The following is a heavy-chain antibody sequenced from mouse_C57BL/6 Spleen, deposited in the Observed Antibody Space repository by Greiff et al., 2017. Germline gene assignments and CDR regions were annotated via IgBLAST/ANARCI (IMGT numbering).Heavy chain of an antibody. V-gene: IGHV1-50*01. Sequence: QVQLQQPGAELVKPGASVKLSCTASGYTFTSYWMQWVKQRPGQGLEWIGEIDPSDSYTNYYQKFKGKATLTVDTSSSTAYMQLSSLTSEDSAVYYCARNYDYDGFAYWGQGTLVTVAA. CDR1: GYTFTSYW. J-gene: IGHJ3*01. CDR3: ARNYDYDGFAY. D-gene: IGHD2-4*01. CDR2: IDPSDSYT.